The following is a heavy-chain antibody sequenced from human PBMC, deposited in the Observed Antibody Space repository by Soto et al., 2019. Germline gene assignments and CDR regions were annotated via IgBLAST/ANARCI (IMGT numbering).Heavy chain of an antibody. Sequence: PGGSLRLSCEASGFLISANAMSWVRQAPGGGLEWVSTISGSAGVAFYADSVRGRFIISRDISKNTLYLQLSTLRADDMARYYCVKGSVWTWFDPWGQGILVTVSS. D-gene: IGHD2-21*01. V-gene: IGHV3-23*01. J-gene: IGHJ5*02. CDR1: GFLISANA. CDR3: VKGSVWTWFDP. CDR2: ISGSAGVA.